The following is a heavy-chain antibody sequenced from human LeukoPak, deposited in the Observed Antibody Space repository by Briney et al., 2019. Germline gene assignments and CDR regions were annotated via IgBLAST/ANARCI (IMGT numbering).Heavy chain of an antibody. J-gene: IGHJ4*02. D-gene: IGHD1-7*01. Sequence: GGSLRLSSADSVFALRRAAMSWGREAPGEGLYWVSAISSSGTGTYYADSVKGRFTISSDNSKNTLYLQMNNLRAEDTAVYYCAKEGGTGTRFDYWGQGTLVTVSS. V-gene: IGHV3-23*01. CDR1: VFALRRAA. CDR3: AKEGGTGTRFDY. CDR2: ISSSGTGT.